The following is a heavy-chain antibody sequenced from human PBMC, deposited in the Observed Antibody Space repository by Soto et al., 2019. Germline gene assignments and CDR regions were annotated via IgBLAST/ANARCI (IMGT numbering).Heavy chain of an antibody. V-gene: IGHV3-48*03. CDR3: ARDDTGYDFWSGLTADYYYYGMDV. J-gene: IGHJ6*02. CDR2: ISSSGSTI. Sequence: GGSLRLSCAASGFTFSSYEMNWVRQAPGKGLEWVSYISSSGSTIYYADSVKGRFTISRDDAKNSLYLQMNSLRAEDTAVYYCARDDTGYDFWSGLTADYYYYGMDVWGQGTTVTGLL. CDR1: GFTFSSYE. D-gene: IGHD3-3*01.